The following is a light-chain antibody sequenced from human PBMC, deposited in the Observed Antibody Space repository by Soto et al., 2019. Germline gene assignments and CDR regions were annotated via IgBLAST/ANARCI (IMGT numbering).Light chain of an antibody. V-gene: IGKV3-20*01. Sequence: EIVLTQSPATLSLSPGERATLSCMASQRVSSYLAWYQQRPGQAPRLLIYDASYRATGIPGRFSGSGSGTDFTLTISRLEPEDFAVYYCHQYGSSPATFGQGTKVDI. CDR1: QRVSSY. J-gene: IGKJ1*01. CDR2: DAS. CDR3: HQYGSSPAT.